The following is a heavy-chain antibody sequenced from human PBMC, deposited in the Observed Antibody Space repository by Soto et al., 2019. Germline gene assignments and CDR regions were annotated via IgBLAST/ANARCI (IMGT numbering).Heavy chain of an antibody. CDR3: ARSARGDAFDI. J-gene: IGHJ3*02. CDR1: GGSVSSGSYY. V-gene: IGHV4-61*01. CDR2: IYYSGST. Sequence: QVQLQESGPGLVKPSETLSLTCTVSGGSVSSGSYYWSWIRQPPGKGLEWIGYIYYSGSTNYNPSFKSRVTISVDTSKNQFSLKLSSVTAAETAVYYCARSARGDAFDIWGQGTMVTGSS.